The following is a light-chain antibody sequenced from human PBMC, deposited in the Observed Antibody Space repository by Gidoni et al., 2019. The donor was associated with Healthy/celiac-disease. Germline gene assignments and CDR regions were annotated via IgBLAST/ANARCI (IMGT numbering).Light chain of an antibody. V-gene: IGKV1-8*01. Sequence: AIGITQSPSSLSASTGDRVTITCRASQGISSYLAWYQQKPGKAPKLLIYAASTLQSGVPSRFSGSGSGTDFTLTISCLQSEDFATYYCQQYYSYPPSFGGGTKVEIK. CDR3: QQYYSYPPS. J-gene: IGKJ4*01. CDR1: QGISSY. CDR2: AAS.